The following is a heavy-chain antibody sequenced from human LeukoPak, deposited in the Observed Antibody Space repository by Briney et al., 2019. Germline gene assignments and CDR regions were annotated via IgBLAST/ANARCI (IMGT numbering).Heavy chain of an antibody. J-gene: IGHJ4*02. Sequence: SETLSLTCTVSGGSISSYYGGWIRQPPGKGLEWIGYIYYSGSTNYNPSLKSRVTISVDTSKNQFSLKLSSVTAADTAVYYCARDSQGLGYFDYWGQGTLVTVSS. CDR1: GGSISSYY. V-gene: IGHV4-59*01. D-gene: IGHD3-22*01. CDR3: ARDSQGLGYFDY. CDR2: IYYSGST.